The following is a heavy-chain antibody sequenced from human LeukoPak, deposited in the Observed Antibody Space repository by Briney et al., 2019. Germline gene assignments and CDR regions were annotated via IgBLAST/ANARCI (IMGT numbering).Heavy chain of an antibody. V-gene: IGHV4-59*08. Sequence: PSETLSLTCTVSGGSIGSYYWTWIRQPPGKGLEWIGYIYYSGSTNYKPSLESRVTISVDTSKNQFSLNLTSVTAADTAVYYCARHGRHTYIGYWGQGTLVTVSS. CDR1: GGSIGSYY. D-gene: IGHD1-26*01. J-gene: IGHJ4*02. CDR3: ARHGRHTYIGY. CDR2: IYYSGST.